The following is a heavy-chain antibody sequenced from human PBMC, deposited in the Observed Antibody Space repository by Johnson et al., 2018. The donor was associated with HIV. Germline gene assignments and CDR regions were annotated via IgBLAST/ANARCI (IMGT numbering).Heavy chain of an antibody. V-gene: IGHV3-7*01. Sequence: VQLVESGGGLVQPGGSLRLSCAASGFTFSSYWMSWVRQAPGRGLEWVANIKKDGSEKYYVDSVKGRFTISRDNAKNSLYLQMNSLRAEDTAVYYCARGDYHDSSGYFSDAFDVWGQGTMVTVSS. CDR2: IKKDGSEK. D-gene: IGHD3-22*01. CDR1: GFTFSSYW. CDR3: ARGDYHDSSGYFSDAFDV. J-gene: IGHJ3*01.